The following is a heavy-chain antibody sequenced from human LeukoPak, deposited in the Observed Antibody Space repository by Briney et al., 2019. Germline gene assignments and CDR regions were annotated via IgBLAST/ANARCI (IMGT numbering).Heavy chain of an antibody. V-gene: IGHV3-23*01. D-gene: IGHD3-22*01. Sequence: GGSLRLSCAASGFTFSSYAMSWVRQAPGKGLEWVSAISGGGGSTYYADSVKGRFTISRDNSKNTLYLQMNSLRAEDTAVYYCAKLQCYYDSSGNDAFDIWGQGTMVTVSS. J-gene: IGHJ3*02. CDR1: GFTFSSYA. CDR2: ISGGGGST. CDR3: AKLQCYYDSSGNDAFDI.